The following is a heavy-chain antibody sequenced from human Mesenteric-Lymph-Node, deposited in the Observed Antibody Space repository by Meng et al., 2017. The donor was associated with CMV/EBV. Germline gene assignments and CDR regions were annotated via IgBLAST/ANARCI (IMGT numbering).Heavy chain of an antibody. CDR1: GYTFNSYG. Sequence: KVTCKASGYTFNSYGITWVRRAPGQGLEWMGWISANNGDTNYAQNFQGRATMTTDTSTNTAYMELRGLRSDDTAMYYCVRGFDWFDPWGQGTLVTVSS. J-gene: IGHJ5*02. V-gene: IGHV1-18*04. CDR3: VRGFDWFDP. D-gene: IGHD3-10*01. CDR2: ISANNGDT.